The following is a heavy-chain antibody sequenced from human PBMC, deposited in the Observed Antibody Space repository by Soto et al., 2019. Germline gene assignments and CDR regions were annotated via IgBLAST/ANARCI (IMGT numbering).Heavy chain of an antibody. CDR3: AREKPYSSSWYHDY. CDR2: INHSGST. J-gene: IGHJ4*02. CDR1: GGSISSGGYY. D-gene: IGHD6-13*01. V-gene: IGHV4-39*07. Sequence: SETLSLTCTVSGGSISSGGYYWSWIRQHPGKGLEWIGEINHSGSTNYNPSLKSRVTISVDTSKNQFSLKLSSVTAADTAVYYCAREKPYSSSWYHDYWGQGTLVTVSS.